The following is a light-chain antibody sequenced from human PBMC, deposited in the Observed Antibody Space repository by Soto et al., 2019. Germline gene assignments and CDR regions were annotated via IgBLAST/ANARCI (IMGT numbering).Light chain of an antibody. J-gene: IGKJ1*01. CDR1: QSVSSN. Sequence: EIVMTQSPATLSVSPGERATLSCRASQSVSSNLAWYQQKPGQAPRLLIYGASTRATGIRARFSGSGSGTEFTLSISRLLSEDFAVYCCQQYTNWPPGTFGQGTKLELK. CDR3: QQYTNWPPGT. V-gene: IGKV3-15*01. CDR2: GAS.